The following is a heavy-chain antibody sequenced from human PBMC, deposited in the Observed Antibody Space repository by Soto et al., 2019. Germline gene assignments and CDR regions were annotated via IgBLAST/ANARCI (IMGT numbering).Heavy chain of an antibody. CDR1: GYTFTSYD. Sequence: ASVKVSCKASGYTFTSYDINWVRQATGQGLEWMGWIIPISGNTDYAQKFQGRVTMTTDESISTAYMELSSLRSEDTAVYYCARVVGYYYDYYAFDIWGQGTMVTVSS. V-gene: IGHV1-8*01. CDR3: ARVVGYYYDYYAFDI. D-gene: IGHD3-22*01. J-gene: IGHJ3*02. CDR2: IIPISGNT.